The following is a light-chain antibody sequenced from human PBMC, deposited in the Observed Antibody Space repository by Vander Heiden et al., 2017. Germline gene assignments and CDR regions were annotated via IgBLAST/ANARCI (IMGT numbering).Light chain of an antibody. CDR2: GAS. CDR1: QSVSSSY. V-gene: IGKV3-20*01. Sequence: DIVLTQSPGTLSLSPGERATLSCRASQSVSSSYLAWYQQKPGQAPRLLIYGASSRATGIPDRFSGSGSGTDFTLTISRLEPEDFAVYYCQQYCSSPQTFGQGTKLEIK. J-gene: IGKJ2*01. CDR3: QQYCSSPQT.